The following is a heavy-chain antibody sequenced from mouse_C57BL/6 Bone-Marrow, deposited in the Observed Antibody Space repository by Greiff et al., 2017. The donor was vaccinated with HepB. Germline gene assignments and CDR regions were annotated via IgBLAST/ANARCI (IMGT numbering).Heavy chain of an antibody. J-gene: IGHJ2*01. CDR2: ISTGGTYT. CDR1: GFTFSTSG. Sequence: DVMLVESGGDLVKPGGSLKLSCAASGFTFSTSGMSWVRQTPDRRLEWVATISTGGTYTYYADSVKGRFTISRDTAKSTLFLQMSSLKSEDTAIYYCARERFDYYFDYWGQGTTLTVSS. V-gene: IGHV5-6*02. CDR3: ARERFDYYFDY.